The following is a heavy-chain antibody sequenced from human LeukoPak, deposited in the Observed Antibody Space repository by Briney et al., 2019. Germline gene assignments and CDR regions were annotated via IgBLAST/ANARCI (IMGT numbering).Heavy chain of an antibody. CDR1: GGSISRYY. V-gene: IGHV4-4*07. CDR2: IYGSGST. J-gene: IGHJ5*02. D-gene: IGHD6-13*01. Sequence: SETLSLTCTVSGGSISRYYWSWIRQPAGKGLGWIGRIYGSGSTTYNPSLKSRVRLSVDTSKNQFSLKLSSVTAADTAVYYCARTLYSSSWYDIWFDPWGQGTLVTVSS. CDR3: ARTLYSSSWYDIWFDP.